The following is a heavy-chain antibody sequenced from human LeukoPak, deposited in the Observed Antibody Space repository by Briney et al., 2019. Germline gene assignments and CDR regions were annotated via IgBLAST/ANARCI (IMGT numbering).Heavy chain of an antibody. D-gene: IGHD4-17*01. CDR3: ARGYDYGDYVGDFDY. J-gene: IGHJ4*02. Sequence: ASVKVSCKTSGYTFTDHYFHWLRQAPGQGLGWMGWITTYNGYTKYAQKLQDRVTMTTDTPTTTAYMDLRGLRSDDTAVYYCARGYDYGDYVGDFDYWGQGTLVTVSS. V-gene: IGHV1-18*01. CDR1: GYTFTDHY. CDR2: ITTYNGYT.